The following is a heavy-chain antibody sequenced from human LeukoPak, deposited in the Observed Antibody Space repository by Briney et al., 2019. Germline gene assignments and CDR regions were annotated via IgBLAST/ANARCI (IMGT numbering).Heavy chain of an antibody. J-gene: IGHJ6*03. V-gene: IGHV4-59*08. Sequence: SSETLSLACTVSGGSISSYYWSWIRQPPGKGLEWIGYIYYSGSTNYNPSLKSRVTISVDKSKNQFSLKLSSVTAADTAVYYCARQVDTAMIYYYMDVWGKGTTVTVSS. CDR2: IYYSGST. D-gene: IGHD5-18*01. CDR1: GGSISSYY. CDR3: ARQVDTAMIYYYMDV.